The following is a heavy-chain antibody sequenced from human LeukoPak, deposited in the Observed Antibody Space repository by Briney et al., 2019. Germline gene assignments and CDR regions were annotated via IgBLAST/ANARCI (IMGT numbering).Heavy chain of an antibody. CDR3: ARDPPSSGWFPYFDY. D-gene: IGHD6-19*01. CDR1: GYTFTSYG. V-gene: IGHV1-18*01. Sequence: GASVTVSCKASGYTFTSYGISWVRQAPGQGLEWMGWISAYNGNTNYAQKLQGRVTMTTDTSTSTAYMELRSLRSDDTAVYYCARDPPSSGWFPYFDYWGQGTLVTVSS. CDR2: ISAYNGNT. J-gene: IGHJ4*02.